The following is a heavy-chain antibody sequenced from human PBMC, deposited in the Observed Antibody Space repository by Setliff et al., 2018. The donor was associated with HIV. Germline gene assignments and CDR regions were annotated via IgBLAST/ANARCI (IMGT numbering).Heavy chain of an antibody. D-gene: IGHD3-3*01. CDR3: ARDLRDGFEEWFSTLDDGMDV. J-gene: IGHJ6*02. CDR2: INPHTGVT. CDR1: GYTFTSYY. V-gene: IGHV1-2*02. Sequence: GASVKVSCKASGYTFTSYYMHWVRQAPGQGLEWMGNINPHTGVTKYAEKFQGRVTMTRDTSINTIYMELSRLRSDDTAVYYCARDLRDGFEEWFSTLDDGMDVWGQGTTVTVSS.